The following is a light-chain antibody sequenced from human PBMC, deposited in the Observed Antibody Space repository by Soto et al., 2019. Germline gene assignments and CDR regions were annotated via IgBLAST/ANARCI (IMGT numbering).Light chain of an antibody. CDR2: DAS. V-gene: IGKV3-11*01. CDR1: QSVSSY. Sequence: EIVLTQSPATLSLSPGERVTLSCRASQSVSSYFAWYQQKPGLAPRLLIYDASTRAAGIPARFSGSGSGTDFTLTISSLEPDDFAVYYCQQRSDSPFTFGGGTKVEIK. CDR3: QQRSDSPFT. J-gene: IGKJ4*01.